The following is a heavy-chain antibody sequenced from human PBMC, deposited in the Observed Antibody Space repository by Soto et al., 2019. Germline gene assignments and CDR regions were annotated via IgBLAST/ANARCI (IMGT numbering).Heavy chain of an antibody. Sequence: SETLSLTCTVSGGSIRSYYWSWIRQPRGKGLEWIGYIYYSGSTNYNPSLKSRVTISVDTSKNQFSLKLSSVTAADTAVYYCAREGSSGFQAAGFDYWGQGTLVTVYS. CDR2: IYYSGST. CDR1: GGSIRSYY. CDR3: AREGSSGFQAAGFDY. J-gene: IGHJ4*02. V-gene: IGHV4-59*01. D-gene: IGHD6-19*01.